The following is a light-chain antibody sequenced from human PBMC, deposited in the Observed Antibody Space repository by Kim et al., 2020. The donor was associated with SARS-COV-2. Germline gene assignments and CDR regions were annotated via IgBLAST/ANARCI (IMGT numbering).Light chain of an antibody. Sequence: LYQGERATLCCRASQRDRNTYLAWDQKKPGQAPRLLIYGASKRATGIPDRFSGSGSGTDFTLTISRLEPEDFAVFYCQQYGSSPYTFGQGTKLEI. V-gene: IGKV3-20*01. CDR2: GAS. CDR3: QQYGSSPYT. CDR1: QRDRNTY. J-gene: IGKJ2*01.